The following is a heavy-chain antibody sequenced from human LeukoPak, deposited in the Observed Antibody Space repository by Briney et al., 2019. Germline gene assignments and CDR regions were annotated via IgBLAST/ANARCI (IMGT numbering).Heavy chain of an antibody. CDR3: ARDPGDSSGWLYGMDV. CDR1: GFTFSNYG. D-gene: IGHD6-19*01. Sequence: PGGSLRLSCAASGFTFSNYGMHWVRQAPGKGLEWVAVIWYDGSNKYYADSVRGRFTISRDNSKNTVYLQMNSLRAEDTAVYYCARDPGDSSGWLYGMDVWGQGTTVTVSS. CDR2: IWYDGSNK. J-gene: IGHJ6*02. V-gene: IGHV3-33*01.